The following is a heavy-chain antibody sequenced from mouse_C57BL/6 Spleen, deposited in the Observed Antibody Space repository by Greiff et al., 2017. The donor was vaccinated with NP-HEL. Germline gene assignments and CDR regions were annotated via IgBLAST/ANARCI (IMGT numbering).Heavy chain of an antibody. CDR3: ARVRSYYSNYDYAMDY. J-gene: IGHJ4*01. Sequence: DVKLQESGPGLVKPSQSLSLTCSVTGYSITSGYYWNWIRQFPGNKLEWMGYISYDGSNNYNPSLKNRISITRDTSKNQFFLKLNSVTTEDTATYYCARVRSYYSNYDYAMDYWGQGTSVTVSS. CDR1: GYSITSGYY. CDR2: ISYDGSN. D-gene: IGHD2-5*01. V-gene: IGHV3-6*01.